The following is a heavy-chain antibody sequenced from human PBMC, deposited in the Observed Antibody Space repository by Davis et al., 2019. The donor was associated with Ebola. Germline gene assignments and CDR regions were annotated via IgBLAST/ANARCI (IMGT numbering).Heavy chain of an antibody. D-gene: IGHD3-10*01. CDR3: TRDHRITMVRGVIDYYYYYGMDV. CDR1: GFTFGDYA. CDR2: IRSKAYGGTT. V-gene: IGHV3-49*04. J-gene: IGHJ6*02. Sequence: SLKISCTASGFTFGDYAMSWVRQAPGKGLEWVGFIRSKAYGGTTEYAASVKGRFTISRDDSKSIAYLQMNSLKTEDTAVYYCTRDHRITMVRGVIDYYYYYGMDVWGQGTTVTVSS.